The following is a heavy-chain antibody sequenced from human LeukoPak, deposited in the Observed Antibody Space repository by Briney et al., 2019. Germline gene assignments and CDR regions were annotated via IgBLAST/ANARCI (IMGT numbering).Heavy chain of an antibody. CDR3: ARGRRLNGTFDI. V-gene: IGHV4-59*12. J-gene: IGHJ3*02. Sequence: SETLSLTCTVSGGSISSYYWSWIRQPPGKGLEWIGYIYYSGSTNYNPSLKSRVTISVDTSKNQFSLKLSSVTAADTAVYYCARGRRLNGTFDIWGQGTMVTVSS. CDR1: GGSISSYY. CDR2: IYYSGST.